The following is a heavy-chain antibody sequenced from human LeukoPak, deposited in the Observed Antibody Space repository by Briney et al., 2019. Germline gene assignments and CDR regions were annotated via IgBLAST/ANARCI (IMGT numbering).Heavy chain of an antibody. V-gene: IGHV1-2*02. Sequence: ASMKVSCKASGYRFNDYYVHWVRQAPGQGLEWMGWINPNSGGTNYAQRFQGRVTMTRNTSINTAYMELTRLRSDDTAIYYCVRVFDTYYMDVWGKGTTVTVSS. CDR1: GYRFNDYY. CDR3: VRVFDTYYMDV. J-gene: IGHJ6*03. CDR2: INPNSGGT.